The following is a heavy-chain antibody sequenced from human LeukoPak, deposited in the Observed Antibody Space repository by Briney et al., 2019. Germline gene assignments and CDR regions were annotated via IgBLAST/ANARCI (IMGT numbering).Heavy chain of an antibody. CDR2: IGGGGVTT. D-gene: IGHD1-26*01. V-gene: IGHV3-64*02. J-gene: IGHJ2*01. Sequence: PGGSLRLSCAASGFTFSSYSMHWVRQAPGKGPEFVSVIGGGGVTTFYADSEKDRFTISRDNSKNTLYLEMGRLRAEDMDLYYCARGGGGSGLWYYDLWGRGTLVTVSS. CDR3: ARGGGGSGLWYYDL. CDR1: GFTFSSYS.